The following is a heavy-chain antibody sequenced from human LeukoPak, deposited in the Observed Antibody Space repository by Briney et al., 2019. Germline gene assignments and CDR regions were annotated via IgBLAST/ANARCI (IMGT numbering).Heavy chain of an antibody. CDR1: AFTFSTYA. CDR2: ISGSGITT. Sequence: GGSLRLSCAATAFTFSTYAMSWVRQAPGKRLEWVSLISGSGITTYYADSVQGRFTISRDTSKNTLYLQTNSLRAEDTAGYYCAKTGYCSSSGCYVAPYVDWGQGTRVTVSS. D-gene: IGHD2-2*01. V-gene: IGHV3-23*01. J-gene: IGHJ1*01. CDR3: AKTGYCSSSGCYVAPYVD.